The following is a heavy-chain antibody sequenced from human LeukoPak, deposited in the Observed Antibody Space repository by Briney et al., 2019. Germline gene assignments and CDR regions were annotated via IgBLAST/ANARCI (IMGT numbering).Heavy chain of an antibody. CDR1: GGSFSGYY. V-gene: IGHV4-34*01. J-gene: IGHJ1*01. CDR2: INHSGST. D-gene: IGHD4-17*01. Sequence: SETLSLTCAVYGGSFSGYYWSWIRQPPGKWLEWIGEINHSGSTNYNPSLKSRVTISVDTSKNQFSLKLSSVTAADTAVYYCARNYGDYSAYQHWGQGTLVTVSS. CDR3: ARNYGDYSAYQH.